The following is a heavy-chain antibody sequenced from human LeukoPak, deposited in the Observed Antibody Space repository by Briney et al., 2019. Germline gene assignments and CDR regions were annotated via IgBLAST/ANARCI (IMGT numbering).Heavy chain of an antibody. Sequence: ASVKVSCKAFGYTFTSNYMHWVRQAPGQGLEWMGWINTNTGNPTYAQGFTGRFVFSLDTSVSTAYLQISSLKAEDTAVYYCARERLGYCDYWGQGTLVTVSS. CDR1: GYTFTSNY. CDR2: INTNTGNP. J-gene: IGHJ4*02. V-gene: IGHV7-4-1*02. CDR3: ARERLGYCDY.